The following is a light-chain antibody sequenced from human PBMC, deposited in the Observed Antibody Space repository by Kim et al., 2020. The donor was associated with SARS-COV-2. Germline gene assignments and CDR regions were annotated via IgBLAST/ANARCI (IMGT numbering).Light chain of an antibody. V-gene: IGLV3-19*01. Sequence: SSELTQDPAVSVALGQTVRITCQGDSLRNYYANWYQQKTGQAPVVVIYGKNNRLSGIPDRFSGSNSGSTASLTITGAQAEDEADYYCNSRDSSTNHLVFGGGTQLTVL. CDR2: GKN. CDR1: SLRNYY. CDR3: NSRDSSTNHLV. J-gene: IGLJ2*01.